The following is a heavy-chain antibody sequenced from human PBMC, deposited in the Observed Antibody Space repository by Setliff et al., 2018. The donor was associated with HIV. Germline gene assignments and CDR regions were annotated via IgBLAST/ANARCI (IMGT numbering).Heavy chain of an antibody. CDR1: GFSFSSYF. Sequence: GGSLRLSCVASGFSFSSYFMHWVRQAPGKGLEWVAVISYDGSTKYCTDGRFTISRDSSKSTLYLQMNSLRAEDTAVYYCAKESGLYSNYNYYYYMDVWGKGTTVTVSS. CDR2: ISYDGSTK. D-gene: IGHD4-4*01. J-gene: IGHJ6*03. CDR3: AKESGLYSNYNYYYYMDV. V-gene: IGHV3-30*04.